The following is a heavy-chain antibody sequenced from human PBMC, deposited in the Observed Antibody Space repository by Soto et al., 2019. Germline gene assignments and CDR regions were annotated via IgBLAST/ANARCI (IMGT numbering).Heavy chain of an antibody. Sequence: PGGSLRLSCAASGFTFSSYGMHWVRQAPGKGLEWVAVIWYDGSNKYYADSVKGRFTISRDNSKNTLYLQMNSLRAEDTAVYYCARDRWLQPFGDAFDIWGQGTMVTVSS. V-gene: IGHV3-33*01. J-gene: IGHJ3*02. CDR3: ARDRWLQPFGDAFDI. CDR1: GFTFSSYG. CDR2: IWYDGSNK. D-gene: IGHD3-10*01.